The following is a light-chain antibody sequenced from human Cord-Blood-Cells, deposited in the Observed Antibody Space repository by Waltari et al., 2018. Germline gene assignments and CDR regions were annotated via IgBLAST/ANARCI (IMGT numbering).Light chain of an antibody. J-gene: IGLJ3*02. Sequence: QSALPQPASVSGSPGKSIPFPCTGTSSDVGGYNLVSWYQQHPGKAPKPMIYEGSKRPSGVSNRFSGSKSGNTASLTISGLQAEDEADYYCCSYAGSSTWVFGGGTKLTVL. CDR2: EGS. V-gene: IGLV2-23*01. CDR1: SSDVGGYNL. CDR3: CSYAGSSTWV.